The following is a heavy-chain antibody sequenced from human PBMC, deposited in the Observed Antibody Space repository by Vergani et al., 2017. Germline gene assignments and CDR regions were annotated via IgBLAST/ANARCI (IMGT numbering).Heavy chain of an antibody. D-gene: IGHD5-18*01. Sequence: QVQLVESGGGVVQPGRSLRLSCAASGFTFSSYGMHWVRQAPGKGLEWVAVISYDGSNKYYVDSVKGRFTISRDNAKNSLYLQMNSLRAEDTAVYYCARDSGYSYGYVWFDPWGQGTLVTVSS. CDR3: ARDSGYSYGYVWFDP. J-gene: IGHJ5*02. V-gene: IGHV3-30*03. CDR1: GFTFSSYG. CDR2: ISYDGSNK.